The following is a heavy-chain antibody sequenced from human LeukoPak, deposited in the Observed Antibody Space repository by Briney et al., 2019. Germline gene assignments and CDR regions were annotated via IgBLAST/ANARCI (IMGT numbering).Heavy chain of an antibody. D-gene: IGHD6-13*01. J-gene: IGHJ4*02. Sequence: PSETLSLTCSVSTGSISSSRYFWGWIRQPPGKGLEWIGSIDYSGSTYYNPSLKSRVTISVDTSKNYFSLDLSSVTAADTAVYYCARDRSSSWYKDFDYWGQGTLVTVSS. CDR1: TGSISSSRYF. CDR2: IDYSGST. V-gene: IGHV4-39*07. CDR3: ARDRSSSWYKDFDY.